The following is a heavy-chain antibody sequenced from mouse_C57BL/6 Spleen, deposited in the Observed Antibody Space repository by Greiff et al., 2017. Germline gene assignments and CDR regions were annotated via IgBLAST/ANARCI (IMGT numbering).Heavy chain of an antibody. V-gene: IGHV5-9-1*02. CDR2: ISSGGDYI. CDR1: GFTFSSYA. Sequence: EVKLMESGAGLVKPGGSLKLSCAASGFTFSSYAMSWVRQTPEKRLEWVAYISSGGDYIYYADTVKGRFTISRDNARNTLYLQMSSLKSEDTAMYYCTRDLRLFAYWGQGTLVTVSA. CDR3: TRDLRLFAY. J-gene: IGHJ3*01.